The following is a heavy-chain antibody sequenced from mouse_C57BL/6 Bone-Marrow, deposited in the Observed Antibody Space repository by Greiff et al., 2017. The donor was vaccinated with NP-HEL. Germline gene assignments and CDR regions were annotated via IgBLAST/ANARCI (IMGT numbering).Heavy chain of an antibody. V-gene: IGHV14-4*01. CDR2: IDPENGDT. Sequence: VQLQQSGAELVRPGASVKLSCTASGFNIKDDYMHWVKQRPEQGLEWIGWIDPENGDTECASKFQGKATITADTSSNTAYLQLSSLTSEDTAVYYCTTGGLRRDYWGQGTTLTVSS. D-gene: IGHD2-2*01. CDR3: TTGGLRRDY. CDR1: GFNIKDDY. J-gene: IGHJ2*01.